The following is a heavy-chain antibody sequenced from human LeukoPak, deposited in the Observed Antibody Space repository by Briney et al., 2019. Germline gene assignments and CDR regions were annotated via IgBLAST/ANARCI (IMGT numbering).Heavy chain of an antibody. Sequence: GESLKISCKGSGYSFTSYWIGWVRQMPGKGLEWMGIIYPGDSDTGYSPSFQGQVTISADKSISTAYLQWSSLKASDTAMYYCVRQVAAAGFTHFDYWGQGTLVTVSS. CDR3: VRQVAAAGFTHFDY. D-gene: IGHD6-13*01. CDR1: GYSFTSYW. V-gene: IGHV5-51*01. CDR2: IYPGDSDT. J-gene: IGHJ4*02.